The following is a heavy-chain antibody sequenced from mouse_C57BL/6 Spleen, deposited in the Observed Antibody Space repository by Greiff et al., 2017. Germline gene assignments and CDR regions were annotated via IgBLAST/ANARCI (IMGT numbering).Heavy chain of an antibody. Sequence: QVPLKESGPELVKPGASVKISCKASGYAFSSSWMNWVKQRPGPGLEWIGRIYPGDGDTNYNGKFKGKATLTADKSSSTAYMQHSSLTSEDSAVYVCAHMVTTGYFDVWGTGTTVTVSS. CDR1: GYAFSSSW. CDR3: AHMVTTGYFDV. D-gene: IGHD2-2*01. CDR2: IYPGDGDT. V-gene: IGHV1-82*01. J-gene: IGHJ1*03.